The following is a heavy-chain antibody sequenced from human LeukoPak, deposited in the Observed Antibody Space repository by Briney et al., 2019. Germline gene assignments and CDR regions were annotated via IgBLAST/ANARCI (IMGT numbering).Heavy chain of an antibody. D-gene: IGHD1-26*01. J-gene: IGHJ4*02. Sequence: GSLRLSCAASGFTVSDNYMSWVRQAPGKGLEWIGSIYFSGNTYYNPSLKSRLTISVDTSKNQFSLNLSSVTAADTAVYYCARDYLGAGTVGATSGYWGQGTLVTVSS. CDR3: ARDYLGAGTVGATSGY. CDR1: GFTVSDNY. CDR2: IYFSGNT. V-gene: IGHV4-4*08.